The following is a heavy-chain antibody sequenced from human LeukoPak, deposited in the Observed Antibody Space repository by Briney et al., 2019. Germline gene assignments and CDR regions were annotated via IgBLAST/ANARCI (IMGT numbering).Heavy chain of an antibody. D-gene: IGHD2-15*01. CDR1: GFTFSSYW. CDR2: IKQDGSEK. V-gene: IGHV3-7*05. CDR3: ARDLYCSGGSCHSGFDY. Sequence: GGSLRLSCAASGFTFSSYWMSWVRQAPGKGLEWVANIKQDGSEKYYVDSVKGRFTISRDNAKNSLYLQMNSLRAEDTAVYYCARDLYCSGGSCHSGFDYWGQGTLVTVSS. J-gene: IGHJ4*02.